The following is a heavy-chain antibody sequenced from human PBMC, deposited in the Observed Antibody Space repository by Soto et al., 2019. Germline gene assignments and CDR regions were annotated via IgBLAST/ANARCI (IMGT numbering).Heavy chain of an antibody. CDR1: GGFLSESY. D-gene: IGHD3-16*01. J-gene: IGHJ5*02. Sequence: SETLSLTCAVYGGFLSESYWTWIRQPTGEGLEWIGEINHVGDTNYNPSHKSRVTMSVDTSQNQCSLRLISATAADTAMYFCVRIRYQLPSAVLWLDPSGEGAPVTVSS. V-gene: IGHV4-34*01. CDR2: INHVGDT. CDR3: VRIRYQLPSAVLWLDP.